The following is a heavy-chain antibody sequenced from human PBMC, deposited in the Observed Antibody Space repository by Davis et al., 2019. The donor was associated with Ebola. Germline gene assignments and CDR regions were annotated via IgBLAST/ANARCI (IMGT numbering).Heavy chain of an antibody. V-gene: IGHV5-51*01. D-gene: IGHD4-17*01. CDR1: GFSFTSNW. Sequence: GESLKISCAASGFSFTSNWIGWVRQMPGKGLEWMGIIYPDDSETRYSPSFQGQVTISADKSTNTAYLQWNSLKASDTAMYYCARQLNGDYVFMFDYWGQGTLVTVSS. CDR3: ARQLNGDYVFMFDY. J-gene: IGHJ4*02. CDR2: IYPDDSET.